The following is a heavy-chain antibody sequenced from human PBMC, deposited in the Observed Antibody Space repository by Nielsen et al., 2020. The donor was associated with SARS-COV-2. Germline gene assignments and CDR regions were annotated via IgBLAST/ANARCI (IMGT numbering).Heavy chain of an antibody. D-gene: IGHD3-22*01. Sequence: DSVKGRFTISRDNSKNTLYLQMNSLRAEDTAVYYCAREVPAAIASYYYDSSGYLPFGWFDPWGQGTLVTVSS. V-gene: IGHV3-30*07. CDR3: AREVPAAIASYYYDSSGYLPFGWFDP. J-gene: IGHJ5*02.